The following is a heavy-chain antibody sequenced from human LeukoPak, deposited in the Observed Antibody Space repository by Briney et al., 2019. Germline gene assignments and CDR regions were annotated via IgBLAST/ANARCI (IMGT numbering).Heavy chain of an antibody. Sequence: PGGSLRLSCAASGFTFSRYAMSWVRQAPGKGLEWISAISGSGGSTYYADSVKGRFTISRDNSKNTLYLQMNSLRAEDTAVYYCAKTRKLRYFDWLLGYWGQGTLVTVSS. CDR1: GFTFSRYA. CDR3: AKTRKLRYFDWLLGY. V-gene: IGHV3-23*01. D-gene: IGHD3-9*01. J-gene: IGHJ4*02. CDR2: ISGSGGST.